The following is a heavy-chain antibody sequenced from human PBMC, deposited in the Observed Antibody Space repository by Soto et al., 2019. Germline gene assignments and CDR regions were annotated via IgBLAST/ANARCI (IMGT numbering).Heavy chain of an antibody. CDR3: ARTYSSGWNYYYCGMDV. J-gene: IGHJ6*02. Sequence: GESLKISCKGSGYSFTSYWDSWVRQMPGKGLEWTGRIDPSDSYTNNSPSFQGRVTISADKSISTAYLQWSSLKASDTAMYYCARTYSSGWNYYYCGMDVWGQVTTGTVAS. V-gene: IGHV5-10-1*01. D-gene: IGHD6-19*01. CDR2: IDPSDSYT. CDR1: GYSFTSYW.